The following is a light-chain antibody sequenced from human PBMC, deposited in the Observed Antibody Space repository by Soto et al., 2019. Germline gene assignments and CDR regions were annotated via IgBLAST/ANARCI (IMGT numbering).Light chain of an antibody. J-gene: IGKJ1*01. Sequence: ESVLTQSPVTVSLSPGGRLTLSCRASQSISSSLAWYQHKPGQAPRLLIYGVSNRATGIPARFSGSGSGTDFTLTISRLEPEDFAVYFCQHHSNWFSWSFGQGTKVDIK. CDR3: QHHSNWFSWS. CDR2: GVS. CDR1: QSISSS. V-gene: IGKV3-11*01.